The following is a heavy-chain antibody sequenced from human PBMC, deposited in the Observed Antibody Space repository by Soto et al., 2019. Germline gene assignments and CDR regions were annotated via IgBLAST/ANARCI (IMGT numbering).Heavy chain of an antibody. V-gene: IGHV4-4*07. Sequence: SETLSLTCTVSGASISGFYWSWIRKSAGQGLEWSGRIYVTGTTDYTPSLKSRVMMSVDTSKKQFSLKWRSVTAADTAVYYCVRDGTKTLRDWFDPWAQGIWVTVSS. J-gene: IGHJ5*02. CDR2: IYVTGTT. CDR3: VRDGTKTLRDWFDP. D-gene: IGHD1-1*01. CDR1: GASISGFY.